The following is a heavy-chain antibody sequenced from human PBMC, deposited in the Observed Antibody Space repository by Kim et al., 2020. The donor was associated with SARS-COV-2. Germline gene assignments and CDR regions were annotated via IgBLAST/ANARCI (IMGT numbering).Heavy chain of an antibody. D-gene: IGHD6-6*01. J-gene: IGHJ5*02. CDR3: ARHPGQQLVFVGVRWFDP. V-gene: IGHV4-39*01. Sequence: KNRVPISVDTSKNQFSLKLSSVTAADTAVYYCARHPGQQLVFVGVRWFDPWGQGTLVTVSS.